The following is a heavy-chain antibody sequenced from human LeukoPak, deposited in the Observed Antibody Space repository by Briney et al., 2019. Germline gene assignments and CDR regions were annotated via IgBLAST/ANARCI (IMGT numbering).Heavy chain of an antibody. Sequence: ASVKVSCKASGYTFTSYGIIWVRQAPGQGLEWMGWISAYNGNTNYAQKLQGRVTMTTDTSTSTAYMELRSLRSDDTAVYYCARARPYCTNGVCYIDYWGQGTLVTVSS. CDR2: ISAYNGNT. CDR3: ARARPYCTNGVCYIDY. J-gene: IGHJ4*02. V-gene: IGHV1-18*01. CDR1: GYTFTSYG. D-gene: IGHD2-8*01.